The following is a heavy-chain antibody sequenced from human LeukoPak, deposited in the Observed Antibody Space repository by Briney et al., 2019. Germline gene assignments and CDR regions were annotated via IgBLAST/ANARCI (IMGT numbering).Heavy chain of an antibody. J-gene: IGHJ4*02. Sequence: GGSLRLSCAASGFTFSSYWMHWVRQAPGKGLEWVSSLSDTGGSSYYADSVKGRFTISRDNSKNTLYLQMSSLRVEDTAIYYCAKRPAYSNGSPHFDYWGQGTLVTVSS. CDR1: GFTFSSYW. V-gene: IGHV3-23*01. CDR3: AKRPAYSNGSPHFDY. CDR2: LSDTGGSS. D-gene: IGHD6-25*01.